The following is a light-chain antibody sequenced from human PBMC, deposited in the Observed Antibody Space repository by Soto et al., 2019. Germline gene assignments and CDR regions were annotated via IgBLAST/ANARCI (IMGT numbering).Light chain of an antibody. V-gene: IGKV1-9*01. CDR3: QQLSRYPLT. CDR1: QALSNY. CDR2: SAS. J-gene: IGKJ4*01. Sequence: DIQLTQSPSVLSASVEDTVTITFRASQALSNYLAWYQQKPGKAPDLLIYSASTLQSGVPSRFSGSGSETEFSLTIRALQPEDFATYYCQQLSRYPLTFGGGTKVDIK.